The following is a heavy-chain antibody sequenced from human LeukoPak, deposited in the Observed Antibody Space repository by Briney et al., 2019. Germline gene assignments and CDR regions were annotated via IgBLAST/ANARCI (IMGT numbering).Heavy chain of an antibody. CDR1: GFTFSSYW. J-gene: IGHJ6*04. D-gene: IGHD3-10*01. CDR2: IKQDGSEK. V-gene: IGHV3-7*03. Sequence: GGSLRLSCAASGFTFSSYWMSWVRQAPGKGLEWVANIKQDGSEKYYVDSVKGRFTISRDNAKNSLYLQMNSLRAEETAVYYCARVGVRGYGSGSYYYYYGMDVWGKGTTVTVSS. CDR3: ARVGVRGYGSGSYYYYYGMDV.